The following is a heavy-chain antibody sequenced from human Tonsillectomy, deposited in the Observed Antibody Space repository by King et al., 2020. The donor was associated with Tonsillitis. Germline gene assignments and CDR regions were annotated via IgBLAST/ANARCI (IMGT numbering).Heavy chain of an antibody. D-gene: IGHD3-9*01. Sequence: VQLVESGGGLVKPGGSLRLSCAASGFSFSKAWMTWVRQAPGKGLEWVGRIKSKTEGGTTDYAAPVKGRFTILRDDSKNTLYLQVNSLKPEDTGVYYCTTVFFSPVLSDYDILAGPMGSWGQGTLVTVSS. J-gene: IGHJ5*02. V-gene: IGHV3-15*01. CDR2: IKSKTEGGTT. CDR1: GFSFSKAW. CDR3: TTVFFSPVLSDYDILAGPMGS.